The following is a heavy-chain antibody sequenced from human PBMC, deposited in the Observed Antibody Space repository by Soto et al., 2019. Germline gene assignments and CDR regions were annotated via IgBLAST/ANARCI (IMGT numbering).Heavy chain of an antibody. CDR1: GDSISSYY. J-gene: IGHJ5*02. Sequence: QVQLQESGPRLVKPSETLSLTCIVSGDSISSYYWSWIRQPPGKGLEWIGYIFYTGTTKYNPSLKSRVTISVDTSKNQLSLNLSSVTAADTAVYYCAGDYGGFEARFDPWGQGTLVTVSS. CDR3: AGDYGGFEARFDP. CDR2: IFYTGTT. D-gene: IGHD5-12*01. V-gene: IGHV4-59*01.